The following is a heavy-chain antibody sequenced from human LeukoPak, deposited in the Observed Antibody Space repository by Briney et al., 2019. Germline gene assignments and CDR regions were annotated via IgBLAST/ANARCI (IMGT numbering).Heavy chain of an antibody. Sequence: SETLSLTCSVSGDSISRFYWSWVRQPPGKGLEWIGYTGDTNYNPSLKSRVTISLDASKSQFSQKLSSVTAADTAMYYCARVNIVVAGDASDVWGRGTMVTVSS. CDR2: YTGDT. J-gene: IGHJ3*01. CDR1: GDSISRFY. D-gene: IGHD6-19*01. V-gene: IGHV4-59*01. CDR3: ARVNIVVAGDASDV.